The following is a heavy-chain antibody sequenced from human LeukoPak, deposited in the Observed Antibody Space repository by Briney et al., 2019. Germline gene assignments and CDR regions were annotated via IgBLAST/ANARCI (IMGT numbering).Heavy chain of an antibody. V-gene: IGHV3-23*01. CDR1: GFTFSTSV. CDR3: AKIRGISISGVVPLCDY. J-gene: IGHJ4*02. D-gene: IGHD3-3*01. Sequence: GGSLRLSCAASGFTFSTSVMTWVRQAPGKGLDWVSIISGSGGTPYYTDSVKGRFTISRDNSKNTLYLQMNSLRAEDTAVYYCAKIRGISISGVVPLCDYWGQGTLVAVSS. CDR2: ISGSGGTP.